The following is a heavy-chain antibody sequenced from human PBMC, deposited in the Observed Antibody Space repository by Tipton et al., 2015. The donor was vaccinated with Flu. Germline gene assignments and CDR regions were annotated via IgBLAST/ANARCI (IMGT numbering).Heavy chain of an antibody. D-gene: IGHD6-19*01. CDR3: ARSVAVAAPGWFDP. CDR1: GGSISSYY. CDR2: IYYSGST. V-gene: IGHV4-59*01. Sequence: TLSLTCTVSGGSISSYYWSWIRQPPGKGLERIGYIYYSGSTNYNPSLKSRVTISVDTSKNQFSLKLGSVTAADTAVYYCARSVAVAAPGWFDPWGQGTLVTVSS. J-gene: IGHJ5*02.